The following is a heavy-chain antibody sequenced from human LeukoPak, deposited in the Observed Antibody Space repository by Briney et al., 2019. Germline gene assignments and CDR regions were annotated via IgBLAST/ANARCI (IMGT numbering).Heavy chain of an antibody. CDR3: ARSSWYAFDY. J-gene: IGHJ4*02. D-gene: IGHD6-13*01. CDR1: GFTFSSYW. CDR2: MNEDGSEK. Sequence: QPGGSLRLSCAASGFTFSSYWMSWVRQAPGKGLEWVANMNEDGSEKYYVDSVKGRFTTSRDNAKNSLYLQMNSLRAEDTAVYYCARSSWYAFDYWGQGTLVTVSS. V-gene: IGHV3-7*01.